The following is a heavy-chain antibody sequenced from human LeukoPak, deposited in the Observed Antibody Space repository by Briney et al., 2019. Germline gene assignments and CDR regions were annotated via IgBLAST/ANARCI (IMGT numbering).Heavy chain of an antibody. CDR1: GFTFSSYA. CDR2: ISNDGSNK. Sequence: QSGGSLRLSCAASGFTFSSYAMHWVRQAPGKGLEWVAVISNDGSNKYYADSVKGRFTISRDNSKNTLYLQMNSLRAEDTAVYYCARDGLGYYDSSGYYFGDSFSEYFQHWGQGTLVTVSS. CDR3: ARDGLGYYDSSGYYFGDSFSEYFQH. D-gene: IGHD3-22*01. V-gene: IGHV3-30-3*01. J-gene: IGHJ1*01.